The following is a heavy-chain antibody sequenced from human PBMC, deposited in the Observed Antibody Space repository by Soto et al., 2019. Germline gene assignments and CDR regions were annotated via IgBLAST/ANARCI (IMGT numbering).Heavy chain of an antibody. J-gene: IGHJ5*02. V-gene: IGHV1-69*08. CDR1: GGTLSSYT. Sequence: QVQLVQSGAEVKKPGSSLKVSCKASGGTLSSYTISWVRQAPGQRLEWMGRIIPILGIANYAQKFQGRVTITADKSTSTAYMELSSLRSEDTAVYYCARDARSSFDWFDPWGQGTLVTVSS. CDR3: ARDARSSFDWFDP. CDR2: IIPILGIA.